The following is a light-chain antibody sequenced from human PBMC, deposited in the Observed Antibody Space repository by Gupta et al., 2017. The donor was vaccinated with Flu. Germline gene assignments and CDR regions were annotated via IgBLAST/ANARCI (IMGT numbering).Light chain of an antibody. CDR2: AAS. J-gene: IGKJ1*01. Sequence: QKPGKVPTLLIYAASSLRSGVPSRFSGSRSGTDFTLTINTLQPEDFATYYCQKYNNAPRTFGQGTKVVIK. V-gene: IGKV1-27*01. CDR3: QKYNNAPRT.